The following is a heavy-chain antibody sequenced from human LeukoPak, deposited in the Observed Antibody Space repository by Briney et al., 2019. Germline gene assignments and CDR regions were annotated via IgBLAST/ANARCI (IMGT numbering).Heavy chain of an antibody. CDR1: GFTFSSSA. CDR3: AKDLAVGKVTDS. V-gene: IGHV3-30*18. D-gene: IGHD2-15*01. CDR2: ISFDGSDK. Sequence: PGGSLRLSCITTGFTFSSSAMSWVRQAPGKGLEWVALISFDGSDKYFADSVKGRFTISRNNSKNTLYLHMSNLRAEDTALYYCAKDLAVGKVTDSWGQGTLVTVYS. J-gene: IGHJ4*02.